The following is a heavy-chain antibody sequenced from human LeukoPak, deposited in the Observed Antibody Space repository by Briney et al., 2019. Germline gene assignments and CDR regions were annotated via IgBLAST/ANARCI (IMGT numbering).Heavy chain of an antibody. V-gene: IGHV3-64*01. CDR1: GFTFITYA. D-gene: IGHD6-19*01. Sequence: GGSLRLSCAASGFTFITYAMYWGRQAPGKGLEYVSGISSNGGSTYYVNAVKGRFTISRDNSKNTLYLQMGSLRADDMAVYYCARDKAGYMDVWGRGTTVTVSS. CDR3: ARDKAGYMDV. CDR2: ISSNGGST. J-gene: IGHJ6*03.